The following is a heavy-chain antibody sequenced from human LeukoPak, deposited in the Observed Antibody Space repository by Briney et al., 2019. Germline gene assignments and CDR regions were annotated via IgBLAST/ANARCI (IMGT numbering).Heavy chain of an antibody. CDR1: GGSISSSSYY. D-gene: IGHD6-13*01. V-gene: IGHV4-39*07. J-gene: IGHJ4*02. CDR3: ARDSSIAAAGTSVYDY. Sequence: KSSETLSLTCTVSGGSISSSSYYWGWIRQPPGKGLEWIGSIYYSGSTYYNPSLKSRVTISVDTSKNQFSLKLSSVTAADTAVYHCARDSSIAAAGTSVYDYWGQGTLVTVSS. CDR2: IYYSGST.